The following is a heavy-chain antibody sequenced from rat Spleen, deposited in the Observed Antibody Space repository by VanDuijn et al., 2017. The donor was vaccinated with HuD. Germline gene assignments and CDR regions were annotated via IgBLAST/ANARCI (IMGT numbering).Heavy chain of an antibody. V-gene: IGHV5-27*01. J-gene: IGHJ3*01. D-gene: IGHD1-10*01. Sequence: EVQLVESGGGLVQPGRSLKLSCAASGFTFSKFDMAWVRQAPTKGLEWVASISPSGGNTYYPDSVKGRFTISRDNAKSTLYLQMNSLRSEDTATYYCTTENYWFAYWGQGTLVTVSS. CDR3: TTENYWFAY. CDR1: GFTFSKFD. CDR2: ISPSGGNT.